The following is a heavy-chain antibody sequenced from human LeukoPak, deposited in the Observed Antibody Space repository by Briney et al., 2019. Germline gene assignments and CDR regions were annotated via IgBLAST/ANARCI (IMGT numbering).Heavy chain of an antibody. V-gene: IGHV1-46*01. CDR2: INPSVGTT. CDR3: TRDVSGYDTLDY. Sequence: ASVKVSCKATGYTFTSYYMRWVRQAPGQGLEWMGIINPSVGTTNYAQKFQGRVSMTRDASTTTLYMDLSSLRSDDTAVYYCTRDVSGYDTLDYWGQGTLVTVSS. D-gene: IGHD5-12*01. J-gene: IGHJ4*02. CDR1: GYTFTSYY.